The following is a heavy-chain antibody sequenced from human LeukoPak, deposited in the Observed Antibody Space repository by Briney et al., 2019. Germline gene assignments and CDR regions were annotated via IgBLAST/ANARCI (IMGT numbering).Heavy chain of an antibody. CDR3: ARGDGSGTIFLDY. CDR1: GGSISSYY. J-gene: IGHJ4*02. V-gene: IGHV4-59*01. Sequence: DPSETLSLTCTVSGGSISSYYWTWIRQPPGKGLEWIGYIYNSGSTNYKPSLKSRVTISVDTSKNQFSLKLSSVTAADTAVYYCARGDGSGTIFLDYWGQGILVTVSS. CDR2: IYNSGST. D-gene: IGHD3-10*01.